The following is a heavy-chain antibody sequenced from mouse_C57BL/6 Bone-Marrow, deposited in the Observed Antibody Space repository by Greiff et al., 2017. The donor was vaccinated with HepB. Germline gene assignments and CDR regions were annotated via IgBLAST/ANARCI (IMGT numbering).Heavy chain of an antibody. J-gene: IGHJ1*03. CDR2: IYPGDGDT. D-gene: IGHD1-1*01. V-gene: IGHV1-80*01. CDR1: GYAFSSYW. Sequence: VKLQESGAELVKPGASVKISCKASGYAFSSYWMNWVKQRPGKGLEWIGQIYPGDGDTNYNGKFKGKATLTADKSSSTAYMQLSSLTSEDSAVYFCARLLLRYWYFDVWGTGTTVTVSS. CDR3: ARLLLRYWYFDV.